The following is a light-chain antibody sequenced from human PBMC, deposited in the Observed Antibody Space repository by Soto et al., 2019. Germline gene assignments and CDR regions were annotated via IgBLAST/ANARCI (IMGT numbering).Light chain of an antibody. CDR1: QSVGST. V-gene: IGKV3-15*01. CDR3: QQYNDWPET. CDR2: DAS. J-gene: IGKJ1*01. Sequence: EVVVTQSPATLSVSRGERATLSCRASQSVGSTLAWYQQKVGQAPRLLIYDASARATGIPARFSGSGSGTEFTLTISSLQSEDFAVYYCQQYNDWPETFGQGTKV.